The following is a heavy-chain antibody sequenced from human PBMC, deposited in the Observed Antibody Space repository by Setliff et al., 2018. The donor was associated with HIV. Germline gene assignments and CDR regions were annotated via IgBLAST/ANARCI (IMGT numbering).Heavy chain of an antibody. J-gene: IGHJ5*01. V-gene: IGHV4-34*01. CDR3: ARVRLELRQYWFDS. D-gene: IGHD1-7*01. CDR2: INYSGST. CDR1: VGSLRSYY. Sequence: KTSETLSLTCGVYVGSLRSYYWSWIRQSPGKGLEWIGEINYSGSTNYNPSLKRRVTISVDTSKNQFSLKLNSVTAADTAVYYCARVRLELRQYWFDSWGQGSPVTVSS.